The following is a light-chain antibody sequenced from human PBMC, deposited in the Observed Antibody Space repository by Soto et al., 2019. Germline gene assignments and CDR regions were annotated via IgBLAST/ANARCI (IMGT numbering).Light chain of an antibody. V-gene: IGKV3-20*01. CDR2: GAS. Sequence: ASRSCRASQSVNSNFLAWYQQKPGQAPRLLIYGASSRATGIPDTFSGSGSGTDFTLTISRLEPGDFAVYYCQQYGTSPWTFGQGTKVDIK. CDR3: QQYGTSPWT. CDR1: QSVNSNF. J-gene: IGKJ1*01.